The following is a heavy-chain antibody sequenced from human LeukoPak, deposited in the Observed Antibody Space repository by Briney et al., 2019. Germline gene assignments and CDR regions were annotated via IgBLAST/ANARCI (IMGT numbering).Heavy chain of an antibody. CDR2: ISGYNGNT. J-gene: IGHJ4*02. Sequence: GASVNVSCKASVYSFSNYGISWVRQAPGQGLEWMGWISGYNGNTNYAQKFQGRVTMTTDTSTSTAYMELRSLRSDDTAVYYCARDCGYQCLFDYWGQGTLVTVSS. CDR1: VYSFSNYG. CDR3: ARDCGYQCLFDY. D-gene: IGHD5-12*01. V-gene: IGHV1-18*01.